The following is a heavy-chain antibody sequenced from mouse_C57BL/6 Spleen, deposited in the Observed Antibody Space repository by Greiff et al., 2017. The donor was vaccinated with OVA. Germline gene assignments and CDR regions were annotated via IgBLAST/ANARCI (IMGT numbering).Heavy chain of an antibody. J-gene: IGHJ2*01. Sequence: EVQLQQSGPELVKPGASVKMSCKASGYTFTDYNMHWVKQSHGKSLEWIGYINPNNGGTSYNQKFKGKATLTVNKSSSTAYMELRSLTSEDSAVYYCAGGYYGSSYDFDYWGQGTTLTVSS. D-gene: IGHD1-1*01. V-gene: IGHV1-22*01. CDR3: AGGYYGSSYDFDY. CDR1: GYTFTDYN. CDR2: INPNNGGT.